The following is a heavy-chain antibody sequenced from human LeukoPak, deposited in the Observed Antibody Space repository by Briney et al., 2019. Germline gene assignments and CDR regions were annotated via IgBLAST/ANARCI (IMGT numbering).Heavy chain of an antibody. CDR2: ISGSGAST. CDR1: GFTFSTYA. J-gene: IGHJ4*02. D-gene: IGHD3-10*01. Sequence: GGSLRLSCAVSGFTFSTYATSWVRQAPGKGLEWVSGISGSGASTYYADSVKGRFTISRDNSKNTLYLQMNSLRAEDTAIYYCAKRTDGSGTYYSFDFWGQGTLVTVSS. V-gene: IGHV3-23*01. CDR3: AKRTDGSGTYYSFDF.